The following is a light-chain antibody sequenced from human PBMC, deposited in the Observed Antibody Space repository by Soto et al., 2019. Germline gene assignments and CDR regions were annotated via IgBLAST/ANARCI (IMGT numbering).Light chain of an antibody. CDR3: QQSHSTPWT. CDR1: QTITTY. Sequence: DIQMTQSPSSLSASVGDRVTITCRASQTITTYLNWYQQKPGKAPQLLIYGASTLQSGVPSRFTGSGSGTDFSLNISSLHPEDFATYHCQQSHSTPWTFGQGPKVEIK. CDR2: GAS. V-gene: IGKV1-39*01. J-gene: IGKJ1*01.